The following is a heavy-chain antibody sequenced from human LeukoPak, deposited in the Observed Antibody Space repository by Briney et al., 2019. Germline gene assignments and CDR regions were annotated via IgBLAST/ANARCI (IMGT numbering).Heavy chain of an antibody. Sequence: GGSLRLSCAASGFTFSSYAMSWVCQAPGERLERGSAISGSGGSTYYADSVKGRFTISRDNSKNTLYLQMNSLRAEDTAVYYCAKGSSGSYYVSNSINDCWGQGTLVTVSS. V-gene: IGHV3-23*01. CDR3: AKGSSGSYYVSNSINDC. D-gene: IGHD1-26*01. CDR1: GFTFSSYA. J-gene: IGHJ4*02. CDR2: ISGSGGST.